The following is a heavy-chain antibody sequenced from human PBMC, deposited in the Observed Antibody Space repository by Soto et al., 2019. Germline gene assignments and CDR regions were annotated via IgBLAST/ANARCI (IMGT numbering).Heavy chain of an antibody. J-gene: IGHJ4*02. CDR3: ARGMYYYASGSYYNVPAAFDY. CDR2: IDYSGST. D-gene: IGHD3-10*01. V-gene: IGHV4-39*02. CDR1: GGPISSNIYY. Sequence: SETLSLTCTVSGGPISSNIYYWGWIRQPPGKGLEWIGSIDYSGSTYYNPSLKSRVTISVDTSKNHFSLKMSSVTAADTAVYYCARGMYYYASGSYYNVPAAFDYWGQGTLVTVSS.